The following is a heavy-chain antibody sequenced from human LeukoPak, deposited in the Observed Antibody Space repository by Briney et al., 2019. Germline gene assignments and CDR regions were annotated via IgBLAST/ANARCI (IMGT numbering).Heavy chain of an antibody. D-gene: IGHD3-3*01. V-gene: IGHV7-4-1*02. CDR3: ARGSSIWRSLEDY. Sequence: ASVKVSCKASGYSFTSYAMNWVRQAPGQGLEWMGEISTKTGNPTYAQGFTGRFVFSLDTSVSTAYLQITSLKAEDSAVYYCARGSSIWRSLEDYWGQGTLVTVS. J-gene: IGHJ4*02. CDR2: ISTKTGNP. CDR1: GYSFTSYA.